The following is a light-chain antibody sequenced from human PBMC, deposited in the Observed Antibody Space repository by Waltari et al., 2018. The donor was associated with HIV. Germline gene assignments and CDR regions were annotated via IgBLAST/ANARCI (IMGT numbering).Light chain of an antibody. J-gene: IGLJ2*01. Sequence: QLVLTQSPSASASLGASVKLTCTLSSGHSSYAIAWHQQQPEKGPRYLMKLNSDGSHSKGDGIPVRCSGSSSGAERYLTSSSLQSEDEADYYWQTWGSGVVVFGGGTKLTVL. V-gene: IGLV4-69*01. CDR3: QTWGSGVVV. CDR2: LNSDGSH. CDR1: SGHSSYA.